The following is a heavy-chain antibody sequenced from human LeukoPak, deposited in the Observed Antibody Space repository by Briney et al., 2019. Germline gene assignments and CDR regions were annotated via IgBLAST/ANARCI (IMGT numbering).Heavy chain of an antibody. Sequence: PSETLSLTCGVSGTSFSSYYWSWIRQPPGKGLEWIGEVYHSGYTNTNPSLKSRVTISVDTSNNQFSLRPSSVTAADTAVYFCVRMTTGHDYWGQGTLVTVSS. V-gene: IGHV4-34*01. CDR2: VYHSGYT. CDR1: GTSFSSYY. CDR3: VRMTTGHDY. J-gene: IGHJ4*02. D-gene: IGHD4-17*01.